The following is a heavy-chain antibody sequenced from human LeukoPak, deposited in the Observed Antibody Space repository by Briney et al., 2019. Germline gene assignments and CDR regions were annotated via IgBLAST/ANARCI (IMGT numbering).Heavy chain of an antibody. D-gene: IGHD1-26*01. Sequence: ASVRVSCKASGYTFTSDDINWVRQATGQGLEWMGWINTNSGNTGYAHKFQGRVTITRNTSISTAYMELSSLRSEDTAVYYCARGGGGSYGDYYYYYYMDVWGKGTTVTVSS. CDR2: INTNSGNT. J-gene: IGHJ6*03. CDR3: ARGGGGSYGDYYYYYYMDV. CDR1: GYTFTSDD. V-gene: IGHV1-8*03.